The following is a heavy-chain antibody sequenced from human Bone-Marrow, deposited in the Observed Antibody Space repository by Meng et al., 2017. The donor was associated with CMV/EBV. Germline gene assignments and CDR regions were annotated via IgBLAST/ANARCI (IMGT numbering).Heavy chain of an antibody. D-gene: IGHD2-21*02. CDR1: FSDSR. V-gene: IGHV1-69*01. Sequence: FSDSRIILVRQAPGHALEWMGGIIPDFGTTDFTRKSQHRSTITADESTYTAYMSLSSLKSDDTAVSYCAKSSYCGVDCYSRYFDTWGQGTLVTVSS. CDR2: IIPDFGTT. J-gene: IGHJ4*02. CDR3: AKSSYCGVDCYSRYFDT.